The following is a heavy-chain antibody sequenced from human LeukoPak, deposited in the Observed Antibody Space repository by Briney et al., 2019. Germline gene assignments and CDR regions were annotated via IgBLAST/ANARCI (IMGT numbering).Heavy chain of an antibody. CDR2: NSHSGST. Sequence: SETLALTCAVYGGSFSGYYWSWIRQSPGKGLEWIVENSHSGSTYYNPSLKSRVTISLDTSKNQFSLKLTSVTAADTPVYYCARGVSDQNWGQGTLVTVSS. CDR1: GGSFSGYY. CDR3: ARGVSDQN. V-gene: IGHV4-34*01. J-gene: IGHJ4*02.